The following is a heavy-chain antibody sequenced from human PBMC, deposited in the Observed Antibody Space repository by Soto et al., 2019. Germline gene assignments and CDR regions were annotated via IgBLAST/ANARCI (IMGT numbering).Heavy chain of an antibody. J-gene: IGHJ4*02. D-gene: IGHD7-27*01. CDR3: ARSGDWGSFDY. Sequence: PSETLALTCNVSGGSISNYYWSWIRQPPGKGLEWIGNVYYSGNTNYNPSLKSRLSISIGTSKDRFSLKLSSVTAADTAVYYCARSGDWGSFDYWGQGTLVTVSS. CDR1: GGSISNYY. CDR2: VYYSGNT. V-gene: IGHV4-59*01.